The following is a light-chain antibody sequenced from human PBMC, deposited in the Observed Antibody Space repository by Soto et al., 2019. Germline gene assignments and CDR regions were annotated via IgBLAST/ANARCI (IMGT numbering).Light chain of an antibody. J-gene: IGLJ3*02. Sequence: QSALTQPRSVSGSPGQSVTISCTGSSIDVGGYDFVSWYQQHPGKAPKLMISDVSERPSGVPDRFSGSKSANTASLTISGLQAEDEADYYCCSYAGTYTLVFGGGTQLTVL. V-gene: IGLV2-11*01. CDR3: CSYAGTYTLV. CDR1: SIDVGGYDF. CDR2: DVS.